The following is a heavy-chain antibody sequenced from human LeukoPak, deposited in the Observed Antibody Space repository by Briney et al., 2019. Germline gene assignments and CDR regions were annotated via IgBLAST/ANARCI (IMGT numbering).Heavy chain of an antibody. CDR1: GFTFSSYA. D-gene: IGHD5-12*01. CDR3: AKDRRGYSGYDLNWFDP. J-gene: IGHJ5*02. V-gene: IGHV3-23*01. CDR2: ISGSGGST. Sequence: GGSLRLSCAASGFTFSSYAMSWVRQAPGKGLEWVSAISGSGGSTYYADSVKGRFTISRDNSKTTLYLQMNSLRAEDTAVYYCAKDRRGYSGYDLNWFDPWGQGTLVTVSS.